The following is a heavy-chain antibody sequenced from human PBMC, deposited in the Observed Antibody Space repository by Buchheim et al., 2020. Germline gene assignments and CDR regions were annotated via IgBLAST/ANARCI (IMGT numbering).Heavy chain of an antibody. V-gene: IGHV3-30*18. D-gene: IGHD6-19*01. J-gene: IGHJ4*02. Sequence: QVQLVESGGGVVQPGRSLRLSCAASGFTFSSYGMHWVRQAPGKGLEWVAVISYDGSNKYYADSVKGRFPISRDNSKNTLYLQMNSLRAEDTAVYYCAKEGTGASGWYDYWGQGTL. CDR1: GFTFSSYG. CDR2: ISYDGSNK. CDR3: AKEGTGASGWYDY.